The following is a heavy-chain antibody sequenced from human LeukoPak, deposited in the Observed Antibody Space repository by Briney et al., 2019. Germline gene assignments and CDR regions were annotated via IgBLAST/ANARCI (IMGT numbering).Heavy chain of an antibody. J-gene: IGHJ3*02. V-gene: IGHV1-18*01. CDR2: ISAYNGNT. CDR3: ARGRITMIVVVITTDAFDI. CDR1: GYTFTSYG. D-gene: IGHD3-22*01. Sequence: ASVKVSCKASGYTFTSYGISWVRQAPGQGLEWMGWISAYNGNTNYAQKLQGRVTITADESTSTAYMELSSLRSEDTAVYYCARGRITMIVVVITTDAFDIWGQGTMVTVSS.